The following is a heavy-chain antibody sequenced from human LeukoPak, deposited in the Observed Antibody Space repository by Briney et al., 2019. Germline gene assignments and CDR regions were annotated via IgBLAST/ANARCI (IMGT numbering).Heavy chain of an antibody. J-gene: IGHJ4*02. CDR1: GFPFSSYW. D-gene: IGHD5-24*01. V-gene: IGHV3-7*04. CDR3: TRVGYIDEGIDY. CDR2: IKQDGSKK. Sequence: GGSLRLSCVASGFPFSSYWMTWVRQAPGKGLEWVANIKQDGSKKSYVDSVKGRFTISRDNAKNSLYLQMNSLRAEDTAIYYCTRVGYIDEGIDYWGQGTLVTVFS.